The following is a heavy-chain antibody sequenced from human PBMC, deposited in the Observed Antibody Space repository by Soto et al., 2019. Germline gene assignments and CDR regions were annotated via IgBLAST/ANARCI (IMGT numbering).Heavy chain of an antibody. CDR3: ARDPVVEQLLQPYYYYYGMDV. CDR2: IYHSGST. J-gene: IGHJ6*02. Sequence: SATLSLTCAVSGGSISSSNWWSWVRQPPGKGLEWIGEIYHSGSTNYNPSLKSRVTISVDKSKNQFSLKLSSVTAADTAVYYCARDPVVEQLLQPYYYYYGMDVWGQGTTVTVSS. D-gene: IGHD6-13*01. V-gene: IGHV4-4*02. CDR1: GGSISSSNW.